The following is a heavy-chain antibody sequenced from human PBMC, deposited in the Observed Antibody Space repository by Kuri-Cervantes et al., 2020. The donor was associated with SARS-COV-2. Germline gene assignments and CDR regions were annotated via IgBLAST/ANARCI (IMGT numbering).Heavy chain of an antibody. CDR3: ARESASSGWYGFDY. Sequence: ASVKVSCKASGYTFTSYGISWVRQAPGQGLEWMGWISAYNGNTNYAQKLQGRVAMTTDTSTSTAYMELRSLRSDDTAVYYCARESASSGWYGFDYWGQGTLVTVSS. CDR2: ISAYNGNT. D-gene: IGHD6-19*01. V-gene: IGHV1-18*04. CDR1: GYTFTSYG. J-gene: IGHJ4*02.